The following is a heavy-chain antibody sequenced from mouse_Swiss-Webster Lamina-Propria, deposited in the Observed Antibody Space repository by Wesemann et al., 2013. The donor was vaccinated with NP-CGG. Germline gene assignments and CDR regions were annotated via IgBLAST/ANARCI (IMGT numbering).Heavy chain of an antibody. Sequence: RQAPGKGLEWIGEINPDSSTINYTPSLKXKFIISRDNAKNTLYLQMSKVRSEDTALYYCARPANWDAMDYWGQGTSVTVSS. CDR3: ARPANWDAMDY. J-gene: IGHJ4*01. V-gene: IGHV4-1*02. D-gene: IGHD4-1*01. CDR2: INPDSSTI.